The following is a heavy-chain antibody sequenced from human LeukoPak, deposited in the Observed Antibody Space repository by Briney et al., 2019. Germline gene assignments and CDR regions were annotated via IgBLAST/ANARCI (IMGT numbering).Heavy chain of an antibody. CDR1: GYTFTSYD. V-gene: IGHV1-8*03. D-gene: IGHD3-3*01. CDR2: MNPNSGNT. Sequence: APVKVSCKASGYTFTSYDINWVRQATGQGLEWMGWMNPNSGNTGYAQKFQGRVTITRYTSISTAYMELSSLRSEDTAVYYCATSYDFWSGSDAFDIWGQGTMVTVSS. CDR3: ATSYDFWSGSDAFDI. J-gene: IGHJ3*02.